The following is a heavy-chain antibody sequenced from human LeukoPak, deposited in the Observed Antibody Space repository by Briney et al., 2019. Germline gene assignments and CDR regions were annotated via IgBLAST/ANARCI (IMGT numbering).Heavy chain of an antibody. CDR3: AARITGTNYFDS. V-gene: IGHV4-30-4*01. CDR1: GGSISSGDYY. CDR2: IYYSGST. J-gene: IGHJ4*02. Sequence: SQTLSLTCTVSGGSISSGDYYWNWIRQPPGKGLEWIGYIYYSGSTYYNPSLKGRLTISVDTSKSQLSLKLNSVTAADMAVYYCAARITGTNYFDSWGQGTPVTVSS. D-gene: IGHD1-7*01.